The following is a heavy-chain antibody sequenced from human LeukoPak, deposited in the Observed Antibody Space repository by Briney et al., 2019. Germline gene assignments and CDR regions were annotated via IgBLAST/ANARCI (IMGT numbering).Heavy chain of an antibody. Sequence: GGSLRLSCAASGFTFSSYAMNWVRQAPGKGLEWVSAISDSGGNTYYADSVRGRFTISRVNSQNTLYLQMNSLRAEDTAVYYCAKAPAISKSDAFDIWGQGTMVTVSS. D-gene: IGHD5-24*01. CDR1: GFTFSSYA. CDR2: ISDSGGNT. J-gene: IGHJ3*02. CDR3: AKAPAISKSDAFDI. V-gene: IGHV3-23*01.